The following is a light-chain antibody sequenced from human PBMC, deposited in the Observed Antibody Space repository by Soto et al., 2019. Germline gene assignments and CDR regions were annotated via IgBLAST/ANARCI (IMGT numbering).Light chain of an antibody. CDR1: QSISGTY. J-gene: IGKJ5*01. CDR2: SAS. Sequence: EIVFTQSPATPSLTSGERAPLSCRASQSISGTYLAWYQQKPGQAPRLLIYSASTRATGIPDRFSGSGSGTDFTLTISRLEPEDFAVYYCQQRRSWQVTFGQGTRLEI. CDR3: QQRRSWQVT. V-gene: IGKV3D-20*02.